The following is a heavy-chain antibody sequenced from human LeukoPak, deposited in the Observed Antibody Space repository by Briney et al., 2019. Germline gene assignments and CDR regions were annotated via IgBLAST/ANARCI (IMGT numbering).Heavy chain of an antibody. CDR3: ARDLSSGWFQTYYYYGMDV. CDR1: GDSDSRNSAA. V-gene: IGHV6-1*01. Sequence: SQTLSLTCAFSGDSDSRNSAAWNWIRQSPSRGLEWLGRTYYRSKWYNDYAVSVKSRITNNPGTSKSQFSLQLASVTPEGTAVYYCARDLSSGWFQTYYYYGMDVWGQGTTVTVS. CDR2: TYYRSKWYN. D-gene: IGHD6-19*01. J-gene: IGHJ6*02.